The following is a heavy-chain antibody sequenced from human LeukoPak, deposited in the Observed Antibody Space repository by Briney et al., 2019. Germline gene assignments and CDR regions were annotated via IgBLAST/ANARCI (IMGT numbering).Heavy chain of an antibody. CDR3: AKDGIQLWLWEGYFDY. J-gene: IGHJ4*02. Sequence: GGSLRLSCAASGFTFSSYGMHWVRQAPGKGLEWVAFIRYDGSNKYYADSVKGRFTISRDNSKNTLYLQMNSLRAEDTAVYYCAKDGIQLWLWEGYFDYWGQGTLVTVSS. CDR1: GFTFSSYG. V-gene: IGHV3-30*02. D-gene: IGHD5-18*01. CDR2: IRYDGSNK.